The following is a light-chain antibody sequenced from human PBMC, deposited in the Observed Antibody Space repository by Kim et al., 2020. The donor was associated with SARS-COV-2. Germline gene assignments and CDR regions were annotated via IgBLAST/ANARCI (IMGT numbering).Light chain of an antibody. J-gene: IGLJ1*01. CDR1: KLGDKY. V-gene: IGLV3-1*01. CDR2: QDS. CDR3: QAWDSSTASYV. Sequence: SYELTQPPSVSVSPGRTASITCSGDKLGDKYACWYQQKPGQSPVLVIYQDSKRPSGIPERFSGSNSGYTATLTISGTQAMDEADYYCQAWDSSTASYVFG.